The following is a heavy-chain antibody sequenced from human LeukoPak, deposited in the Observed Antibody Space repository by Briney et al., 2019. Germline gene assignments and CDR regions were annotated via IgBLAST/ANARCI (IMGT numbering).Heavy chain of an antibody. Sequence: GGSLRLSCAASGFTFSSYPMSWVRQAPGKGLEWVSGISDSADRTYYADSVKGRFTISRDNSKNTLYLQMNSLRAEDTAVYYCARGLLGYCSSTSCWGYEYYFDYWGQGTLVTVSS. D-gene: IGHD2-2*01. CDR3: ARGLLGYCSSTSCWGYEYYFDY. J-gene: IGHJ4*02. V-gene: IGHV3-23*01. CDR2: ISDSADRT. CDR1: GFTFSSYP.